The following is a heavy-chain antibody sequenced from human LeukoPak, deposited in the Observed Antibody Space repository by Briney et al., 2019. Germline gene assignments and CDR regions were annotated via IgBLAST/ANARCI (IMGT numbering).Heavy chain of an antibody. CDR3: AKHSSGFDY. J-gene: IGHJ4*02. CDR2: IKSDESST. V-gene: IGHV3-74*03. CDR1: GFTFSDYW. Sequence: GGSLRLSCAASGFTFSDYWMHWVRQAPGKGLVWVSRIKSDESSTMYADSVKGRFTVSRDNSKNTLYLQMNSLRAEDTAVYYCAKHSSGFDYWGQGTLVTVSS. D-gene: IGHD3-22*01.